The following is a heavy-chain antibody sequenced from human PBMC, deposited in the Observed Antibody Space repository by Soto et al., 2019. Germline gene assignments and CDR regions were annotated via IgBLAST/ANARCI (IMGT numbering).Heavy chain of an antibody. D-gene: IGHD2-15*01. CDR3: ATDYRAACGGSCYYFDY. CDR2: ISAHNGDT. V-gene: IGHV1-18*01. J-gene: IGHJ4*02. Sequence: QVQLVQSGAEVKKPGASVKVSCKASGYTFSSYGISWVRQAPGQGLEWMGWISAHNGDTNSAPKFQGRVTMTTDTSTSTADMELRSLRSDDTAVYYCATDYRAACGGSCYYFDYWGQGTLVTVSA. CDR1: GYTFSSYG.